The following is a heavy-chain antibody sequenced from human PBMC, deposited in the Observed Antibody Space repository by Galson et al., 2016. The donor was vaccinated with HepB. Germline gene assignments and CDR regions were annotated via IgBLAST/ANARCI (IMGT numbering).Heavy chain of an antibody. CDR2: IRDRGAST. Sequence: SLRLSCAASGFTFDTYAMSWVRQAPGKGLEWVLSIRDRGASTYYADSVKGRFTISRDNSKNTMYLQMNSLRAEDTAVYYCAEANSSSWYRGWWFDLGGRGTLVTVSS. J-gene: IGHJ2*01. CDR3: AEANSSSWYRGWWFDL. V-gene: IGHV3-23*01. D-gene: IGHD6-13*01. CDR1: GFTFDTYA.